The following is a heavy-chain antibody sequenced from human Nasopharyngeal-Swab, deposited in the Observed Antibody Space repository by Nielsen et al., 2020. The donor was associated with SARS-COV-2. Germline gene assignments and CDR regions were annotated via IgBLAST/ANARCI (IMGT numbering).Heavy chain of an antibody. Sequence: WIRRPPGEGLAWIGYIYYSGSTNYNPSLKRRVTISVDTSKNQFSLKLSSVTAADTAVYYCARGRVRGVLHYYYYMDGWGKGTTVTVSS. CDR3: ARGRVRGVLHYYYYMDG. J-gene: IGHJ6*03. D-gene: IGHD3-10*01. V-gene: IGHV4-61*06. CDR2: IYYSGST.